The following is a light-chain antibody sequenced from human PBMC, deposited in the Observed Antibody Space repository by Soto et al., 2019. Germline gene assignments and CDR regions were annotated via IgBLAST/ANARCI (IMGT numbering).Light chain of an antibody. Sequence: EIVMTQSPATLSVSPGERVTLSCRASQSVSSNLAWYQQKPGQAPRLLIYGASSRATGIPDRFSGSGSGTDFTLTISRLEPEDFAVYYCQQYGSSPPRITFGQGTRLEIK. V-gene: IGKV3-20*01. CDR3: QQYGSSPPRIT. J-gene: IGKJ5*01. CDR1: QSVSSN. CDR2: GAS.